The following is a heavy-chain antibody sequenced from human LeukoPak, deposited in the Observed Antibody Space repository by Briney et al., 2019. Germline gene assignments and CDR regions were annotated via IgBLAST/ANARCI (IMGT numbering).Heavy chain of an antibody. V-gene: IGHV4-30-2*01. D-gene: IGHD6-19*01. CDR3: ARGRAVAGQLFDY. J-gene: IGHJ4*02. CDR2: IYHSGST. Sequence: SETLSLTCTVSGGSISSGGYYWSWIRQPPGKGLEGIGYIYHSGSTNYNPSLKSRVTISVDKSKNQFSLKLSSVTAADTAVYYCARGRAVAGQLFDYWGQGTLVTVSS. CDR1: GGSISSGGYY.